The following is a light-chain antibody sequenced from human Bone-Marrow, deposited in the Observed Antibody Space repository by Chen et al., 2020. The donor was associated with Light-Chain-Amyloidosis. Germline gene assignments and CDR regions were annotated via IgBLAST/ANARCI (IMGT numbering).Light chain of an antibody. J-gene: IGLJ3*02. Sequence: QSVLTQPPSVSGAPGQRLTIPCPGSSSNIEANYDVHWYQQLPGTAPKLLIFGSTNRPSGVPDRFSGSKSGTSASLAITGLQAEDEADYYCQSYDRSLSGSVFGGGTKLTVL. CDR2: GST. V-gene: IGLV1-40*01. CDR1: SSNIEANYD. CDR3: QSYDRSLSGSV.